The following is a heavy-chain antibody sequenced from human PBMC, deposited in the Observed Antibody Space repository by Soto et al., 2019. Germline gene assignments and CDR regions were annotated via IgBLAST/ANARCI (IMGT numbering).Heavy chain of an antibody. Sequence: QVRLVQSGLEVKKPGASVRLSCKTSGYTFTNYGVTWVRQAPGQGLEWMGWVSAYNRNTNYAQKFEDRVIMTTDTSTSTAYLELKNLKSDHTAVYFCARERQGGAPLYWGEGTLVTVS. CDR2: VSAYNRNT. D-gene: IGHD3-16*01. CDR1: GYTFTNYG. J-gene: IGHJ4*02. V-gene: IGHV1-18*04. CDR3: ARERQGGAPLY.